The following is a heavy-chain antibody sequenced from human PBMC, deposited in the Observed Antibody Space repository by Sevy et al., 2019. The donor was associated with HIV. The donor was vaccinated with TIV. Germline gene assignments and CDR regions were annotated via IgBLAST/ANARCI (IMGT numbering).Heavy chain of an antibody. Sequence: GGSLRLSCAASGFTFSDYYMNWIRQAPGKGLEWVSYISSSGSTIYYADSVKGRFTISRDNAKNSLYLQMNSLRAEDTAVYYCAGVDLPYCSGGSCYRVGYFDLWGRGTLVTVSS. V-gene: IGHV3-11*01. J-gene: IGHJ2*01. CDR1: GFTFSDYY. D-gene: IGHD2-15*01. CDR2: ISSSGSTI. CDR3: AGVDLPYCSGGSCYRVGYFDL.